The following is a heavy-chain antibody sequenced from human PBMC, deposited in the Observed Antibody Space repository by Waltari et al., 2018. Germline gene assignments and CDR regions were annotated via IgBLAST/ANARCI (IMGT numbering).Heavy chain of an antibody. CDR3: ARDRGYYDSSGYFPLDY. D-gene: IGHD3-22*01. J-gene: IGHJ4*02. CDR1: GYTFTSYG. CDR2: ISAYNGNT. V-gene: IGHV1-18*01. Sequence: QVQLVQSGAEVKKPGASVKVSCKASGYTFTSYGIRWVRQAPGQGLEWMGWISAYNGNTNYAQKLQGRVTMTTDTSTSTAYMELRSLRSDDTAVYYCARDRGYYDSSGYFPLDYWGQGTLVTVSS.